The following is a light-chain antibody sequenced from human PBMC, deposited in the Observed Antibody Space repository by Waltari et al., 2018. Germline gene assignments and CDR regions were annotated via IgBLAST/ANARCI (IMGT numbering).Light chain of an antibody. CDR2: QDS. Sequence: SYELTQPPSVSVSPGQTASLTCSGANLADKYACWYEQKPGQFPVLVIYQDSKRPSGIPERFSGSNSGNTATLTISGTQAMDEADYYCQAWDSSTGVFGTGTKVTVL. CDR3: QAWDSSTGV. CDR1: NLADKY. J-gene: IGLJ1*01. V-gene: IGLV3-1*01.